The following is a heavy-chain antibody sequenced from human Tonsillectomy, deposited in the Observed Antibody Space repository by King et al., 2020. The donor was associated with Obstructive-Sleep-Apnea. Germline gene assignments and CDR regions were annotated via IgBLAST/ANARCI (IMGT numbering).Heavy chain of an antibody. Sequence: VQLVESGGGLVQPGGSLSLSCAASGFMFSSFAMSWVRQAPGKGLEWVSTISGSGTNTYSADSVKGRFTISRDNSKNTLYLQMNSLRAGDTAVYYCAKEGSYSGSGSYYTDYWGQGTLVSVSS. CDR1: GFMFSSFA. V-gene: IGHV3-23*04. CDR2: ISGSGTNT. D-gene: IGHD3-10*01. J-gene: IGHJ4*02. CDR3: AKEGSYSGSGSYYTDY.